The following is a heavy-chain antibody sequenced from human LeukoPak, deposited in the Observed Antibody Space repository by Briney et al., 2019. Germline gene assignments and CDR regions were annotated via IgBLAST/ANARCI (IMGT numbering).Heavy chain of an antibody. CDR1: GYTFTSYY. J-gene: IGHJ6*02. CDR3: ARATNFYYYYGMDV. V-gene: IGHV1-46*01. D-gene: IGHD1-26*01. Sequence: ASVKVSCKTSGYTFTSYYIHWVRQAPGQGLEWMGIINPSSGATNYAQKFQGRVTMTRDTSTSTVYMELSSQRSEDTAVYCCARATNFYYYYGMDVWGQGTTVTVSS. CDR2: INPSSGAT.